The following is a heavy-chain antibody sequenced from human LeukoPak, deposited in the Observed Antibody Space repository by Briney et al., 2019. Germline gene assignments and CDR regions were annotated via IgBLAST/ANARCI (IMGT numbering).Heavy chain of an antibody. J-gene: IGHJ4*02. CDR3: AGGYDSSGYYLD. Sequence: ASVKVSCKASGYTFTSYDINWVRQATGQGLEWMGWMNPNSGNTGYAQKFQGRVTMTRNTSIGTAYMELSSLRSEDTAVYYCAGGYDSSGYYLDWGQGTLVTVSS. CDR2: MNPNSGNT. V-gene: IGHV1-8*01. CDR1: GYTFTSYD. D-gene: IGHD3-22*01.